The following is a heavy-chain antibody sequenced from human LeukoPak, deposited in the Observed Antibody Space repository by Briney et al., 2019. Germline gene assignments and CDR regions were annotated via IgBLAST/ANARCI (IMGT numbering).Heavy chain of an antibody. V-gene: IGHV3-30*02. CDR3: AKAEGIAAAGTDY. CDR2: IRYDGSNK. D-gene: IGHD6-13*01. CDR1: GFTFSSYG. J-gene: IGHJ4*02. Sequence: GGSLRLSCAASGFTFSSYGMHWVRQAPGKGLEWVAFIRYDGSNKYYADSVKGRFTISRDNSKNTLYLQMNSLRAEDTAVYYCAKAEGIAAAGTDYWGQRTLVTVSS.